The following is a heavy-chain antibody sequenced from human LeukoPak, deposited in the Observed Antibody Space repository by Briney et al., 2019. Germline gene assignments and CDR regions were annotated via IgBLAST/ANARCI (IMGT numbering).Heavy chain of an antibody. D-gene: IGHD3-16*01. J-gene: IGHJ4*02. V-gene: IGHV4-39*01. Sequence: SETLSLTCTVSGGSISSGGYYWGWIRQPPGKGLEWIGSIYYSGSTYYNPSLKSRVTISVDTSKNQFSLKLSSVTAADTAVYYCARNDYPFDYWGQGTLVTVSS. CDR3: ARNDYPFDY. CDR2: IYYSGST. CDR1: GGSISSGGYY.